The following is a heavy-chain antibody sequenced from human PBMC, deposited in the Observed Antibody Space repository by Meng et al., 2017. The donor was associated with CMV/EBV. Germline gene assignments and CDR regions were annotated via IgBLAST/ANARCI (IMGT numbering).Heavy chain of an antibody. D-gene: IGHD2-2*01. CDR1: GFTFSSYS. CDR2: ISSSSSYI. V-gene: IGHV3-21*01. J-gene: IGHJ4*02. Sequence: GESLIISCASSGFTFSSYSMNWVRQAPGKGLEWVSSISSSSSYIYYADSVKGRFTISRDNAKNSLYLQMNSLRDEDTAVYYCARSFVVASYYFDYWGQGTLVTVSS. CDR3: ARSFVVASYYFDY.